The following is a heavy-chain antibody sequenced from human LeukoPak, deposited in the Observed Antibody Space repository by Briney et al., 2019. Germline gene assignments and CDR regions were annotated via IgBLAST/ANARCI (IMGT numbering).Heavy chain of an antibody. CDR3: TKAPPGKFDP. Sequence: PGGSLRLSCAASGFIFSSYGMHWVRQAPAKGLEWVAFIRYDGSRKYYADSVKGRFTIYRDNSKNTLYLQMNSLRPEDTAMYYCTKAPPGKFDPWGQGTLVTVSS. D-gene: IGHD3-10*01. J-gene: IGHJ5*02. V-gene: IGHV3-30*02. CDR2: IRYDGSRK. CDR1: GFIFSSYG.